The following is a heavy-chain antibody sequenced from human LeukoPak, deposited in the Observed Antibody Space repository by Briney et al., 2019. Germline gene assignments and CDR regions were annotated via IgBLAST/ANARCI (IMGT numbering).Heavy chain of an antibody. CDR2: MYYSGSA. Sequence: SETLSLTCTVSGGSISSISYYWGWIRQPPGKGLEWIGSMYYSGSAYYNPSLKSRVTISVDTSKKQGSLKLSSVTAADTAVYYCARQGIAPRSDGAFDIWGQGTMVTVSS. D-gene: IGHD6-6*01. CDR1: GGSISSISYY. V-gene: IGHV4-39*01. J-gene: IGHJ3*02. CDR3: ARQGIAPRSDGAFDI.